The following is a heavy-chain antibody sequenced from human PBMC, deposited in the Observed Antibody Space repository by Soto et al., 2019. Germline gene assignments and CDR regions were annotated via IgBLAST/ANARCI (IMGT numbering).Heavy chain of an antibody. CDR1: GFTFDDYA. V-gene: IGHV3-9*01. CDR3: AKEARAAAGDYYYYGMDV. D-gene: IGHD6-13*01. J-gene: IGHJ6*02. CDR2: ISWNSGSI. Sequence: QPGGSLRLSCAASGFTFDDYAMHWVRQAPGKGLEWVSGISWNSGSIGYADSVKGRFTISRDNAKNSLYLQMNSLRAEDTALYYCAKEARAAAGDYYYYGMDVWGQGTTVTVSS.